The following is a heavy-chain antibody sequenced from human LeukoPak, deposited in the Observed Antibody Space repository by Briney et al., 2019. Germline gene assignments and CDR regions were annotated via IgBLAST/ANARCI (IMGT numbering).Heavy chain of an antibody. CDR2: ISYDGSNK. D-gene: IGHD3-10*02. CDR1: GFTFSNYG. J-gene: IGHJ6*04. V-gene: IGHV3-30*18. CDR3: AELGITMIGGV. Sequence: GGSLRLSCAASGFTFSNYGMHWVRQAPGKGLEWVSLISYDGSNKYYADSVKGRFTISRDNAKNSLYLQMNSLRAEDTAVYYCAELGITMIGGVWGKGTTVTISS.